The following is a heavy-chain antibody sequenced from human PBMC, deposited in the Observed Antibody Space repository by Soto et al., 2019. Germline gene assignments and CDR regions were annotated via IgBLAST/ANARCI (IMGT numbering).Heavy chain of an antibody. Sequence: GGSLRLSCAASGFTFSSYGMHWVRQAPGKGLEWVAVISYDGSNKYYADSVKGRFTISRDNSKNTPYLQMNSLRAEDTAAYYCAKNHFPDCSGGSCYSGDFDSWGQGT. CDR1: GFTFSSYG. CDR2: ISYDGSNK. D-gene: IGHD2-15*01. CDR3: AKNHFPDCSGGSCYSGDFDS. V-gene: IGHV3-30*18. J-gene: IGHJ4*02.